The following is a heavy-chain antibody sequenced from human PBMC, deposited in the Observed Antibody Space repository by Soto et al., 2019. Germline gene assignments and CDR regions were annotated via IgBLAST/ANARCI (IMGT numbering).Heavy chain of an antibody. J-gene: IGHJ5*02. CDR1: GDSVSSNSAA. V-gene: IGHV6-1*01. D-gene: IGHD1-1*01. Sequence: SQTLSLTCAISGDSVSSNSAAWNWIRQSPSRGLEWLGRTYYRSKWYYDYAVSVKTRITINPDTSKNQFSLQLNSVTPEDMAVYYCARAQRYVNDRWFDPWGQGTLVTVSS. CDR2: TYYRSKWYY. CDR3: ARAQRYVNDRWFDP.